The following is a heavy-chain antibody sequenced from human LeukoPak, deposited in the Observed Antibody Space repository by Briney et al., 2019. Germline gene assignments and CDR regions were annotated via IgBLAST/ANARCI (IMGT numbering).Heavy chain of an antibody. Sequence: PSETLSLTXAVYGGSFGGYYWSWIRQTPGKGLEWLGEINHSGSTNYNPSLKSRVTISVDTSKNQFSLKLSSVTAADTAVYYCARGGRKIVVVPAPRPFDYWGQGTLVTVSS. D-gene: IGHD2-2*01. J-gene: IGHJ4*02. CDR1: GGSFGGYY. CDR3: ARGGRKIVVVPAPRPFDY. CDR2: INHSGST. V-gene: IGHV4-34*01.